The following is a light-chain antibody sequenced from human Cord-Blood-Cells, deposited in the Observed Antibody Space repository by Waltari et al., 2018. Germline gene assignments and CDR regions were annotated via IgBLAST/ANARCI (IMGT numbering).Light chain of an antibody. J-gene: IGLJ2*01. CDR2: EVI. V-gene: IGLV2-8*01. CDR1: RSDVGGCNS. CDR3: SSYAGSNNLV. Sequence: QSALPQPPSASGSPGQSVPIPCSATRSDVGGCNSPPWYQQHPGKDPKLMIYEVIKRPSGVPDRFSGSKSGNTASLTVSGLQAEDEADYYCSSYAGSNNLVFGGGTKLTVL.